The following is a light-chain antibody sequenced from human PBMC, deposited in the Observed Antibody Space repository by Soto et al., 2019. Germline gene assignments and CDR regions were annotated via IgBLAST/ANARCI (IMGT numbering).Light chain of an antibody. J-gene: IGKJ5*01. V-gene: IGKV3-20*01. CDR3: QQYGSSPPIT. Sequence: EIVLTQSPGTLSLSPGERAPLSCRARQSVSSTYLAWYQQKPGQAPRPLIYGASSRATGIPDRFSGSGSGTDFTLTISRLEPEDFAVYYCQQYGSSPPITFGQGTRLEI. CDR1: QSVSSTY. CDR2: GAS.